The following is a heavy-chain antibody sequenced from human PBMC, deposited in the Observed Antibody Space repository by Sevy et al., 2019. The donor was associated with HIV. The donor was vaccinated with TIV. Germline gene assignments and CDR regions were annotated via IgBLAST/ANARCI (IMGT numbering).Heavy chain of an antibody. CDR3: AREGCSRPHDY. D-gene: IGHD2-8*01. CDR1: GFAFYEYS. CDR2: LSFGCGKI. J-gene: IGHJ4*02. Sequence: GGSLRLSCAASGFAFYEYSMSWIRQAPGKGLEWVATLSFGCGKINYEDSVKGRFTISRDNSKNSFYLQMDTLRVEDTALYYCAREGCSRPHDYWGQGTRVTVSS. V-gene: IGHV3-23*01.